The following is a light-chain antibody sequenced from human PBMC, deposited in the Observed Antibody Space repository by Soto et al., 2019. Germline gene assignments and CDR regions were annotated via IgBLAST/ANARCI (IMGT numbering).Light chain of an antibody. CDR3: QYYDKLAKAIT. Sequence: EIVLTQSPGTLSLSPGERATLSCMSSQSVSNNYLAWYQQKPGQAPGLLIYGASKGATGTPDRFIGSGSGTDFTLTISRLEPEDFAVYYCQYYDKLAKAITFGQGTRLENK. J-gene: IGKJ5*01. CDR2: GAS. V-gene: IGKV3-20*01. CDR1: QSVSNNY.